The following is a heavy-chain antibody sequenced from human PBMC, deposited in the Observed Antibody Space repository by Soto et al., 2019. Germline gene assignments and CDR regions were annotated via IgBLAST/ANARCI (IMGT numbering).Heavy chain of an antibody. D-gene: IGHD3-22*01. CDR1: GGSISSGDYY. J-gene: IGHJ5*02. Sequence: PSETLSLTCTVSGGSISSGDYYWSWIRQPPGKGLEWIGYIYYSGSTYYNPSLKSRVTISVDTSKNQFSLKLSSVTAADTAVYYCARDSRVDSSGYTQIISFDLLGPGTLVTVSS. CDR2: IYYSGST. V-gene: IGHV4-30-4*01. CDR3: ARDSRVDSSGYTQIISFDL.